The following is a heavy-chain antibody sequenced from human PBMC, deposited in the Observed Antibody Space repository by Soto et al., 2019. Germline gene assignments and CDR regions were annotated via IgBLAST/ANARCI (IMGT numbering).Heavy chain of an antibody. V-gene: IGHV4-34*01. J-gene: IGHJ6*02. Sequence: PSETLSLTCAVYGGSFSGYYWSWIRQPPGKGLEWIGEINHSGSTNYNPSLKSRVTISVDTSKNQFSLKLSSVTAADTAVYYCARGSPRYFDWSPDYYYYGMDVWGQGTTVTVSS. CDR1: GGSFSGYY. CDR3: ARGSPRYFDWSPDYYYYGMDV. CDR2: INHSGST. D-gene: IGHD3-9*01.